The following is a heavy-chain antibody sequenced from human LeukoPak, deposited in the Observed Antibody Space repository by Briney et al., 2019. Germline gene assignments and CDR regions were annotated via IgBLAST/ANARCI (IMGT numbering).Heavy chain of an antibody. CDR2: ISAFNGNT. CDR3: ASWGLKAATNYMDV. Sequence: ASVKVSCKASGYIFTSYGISWVRQAPGQGLERMGWISAFNGNTNYAQEFQGRVTITRNTSISTAYMELSSLRSEDTAVYYCASWGLKAATNYMDVWGKGTTVTVSS. J-gene: IGHJ6*03. D-gene: IGHD2-15*01. CDR1: GYIFTSYG. V-gene: IGHV1-18*01.